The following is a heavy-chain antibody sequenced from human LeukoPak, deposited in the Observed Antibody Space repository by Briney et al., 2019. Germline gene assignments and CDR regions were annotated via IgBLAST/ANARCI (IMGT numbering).Heavy chain of an antibody. D-gene: IGHD2-2*01. J-gene: IGHJ6*02. Sequence: PSETLSLTCAVYGGSFSGYYWSWIRQPPGKGLEWIGEINHSGSTNYNPSLKSRVTMSVDTSKNQFSLKLSSVTAADTAVYYCARAGAIVVVPAARGGGHYYYGMDVWGQGTTVTVSS. CDR3: ARAGAIVVVPAARGGGHYYYGMDV. CDR1: GGSFSGYY. V-gene: IGHV4-34*01. CDR2: INHSGST.